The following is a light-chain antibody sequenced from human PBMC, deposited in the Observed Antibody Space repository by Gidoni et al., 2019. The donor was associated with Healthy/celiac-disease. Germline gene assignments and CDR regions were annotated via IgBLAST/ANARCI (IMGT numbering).Light chain of an antibody. CDR3: QQYDNLLT. V-gene: IGKV1-33*01. CDR2: DAS. CDR1: QDISNY. J-gene: IGKJ3*01. Sequence: DIQMTQSPSSLSASVGDRVTITCQASQDISNYLNWYQQKPGKAPKLLIYDASNLETGVPSRFSGSGSGTDFTFTISSLQPDDIATYYCQQYDNLLTFGPGTKVDIK.